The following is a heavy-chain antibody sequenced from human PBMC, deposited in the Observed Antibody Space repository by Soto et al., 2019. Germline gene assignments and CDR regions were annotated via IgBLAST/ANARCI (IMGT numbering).Heavy chain of an antibody. Sequence: SETLSLTCTVSGGSISSYYWSWIRQPPGKGLEWIGYIYYSGSTNYNPSLKSRVTISVDTSKNQFSLKLSSVTAADTAVYYCARVTGTDRFDYWGQGTLVTVSS. CDR2: IYYSGST. V-gene: IGHV4-59*01. D-gene: IGHD1-1*01. CDR1: GGSISSYY. CDR3: ARVTGTDRFDY. J-gene: IGHJ4*02.